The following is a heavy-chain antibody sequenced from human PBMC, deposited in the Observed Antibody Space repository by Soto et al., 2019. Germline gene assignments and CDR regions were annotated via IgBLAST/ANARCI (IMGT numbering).Heavy chain of an antibody. D-gene: IGHD1-26*01. CDR1: GYRFTSYW. Sequence: GESLKISCNSSGYRFTSYWIGWVRQMPGRGLEWMGVIYPGDSDTRYSPSFQGQVTISADKSISTAYLQWSSLKASDSAIYYCVRGATRDWFDPWGQGTLVTVSS. V-gene: IGHV5-51*01. CDR2: IYPGDSDT. J-gene: IGHJ5*02. CDR3: VRGATRDWFDP.